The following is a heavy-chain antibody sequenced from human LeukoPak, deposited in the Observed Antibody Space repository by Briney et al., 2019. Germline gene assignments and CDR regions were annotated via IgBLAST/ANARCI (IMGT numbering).Heavy chain of an antibody. V-gene: IGHV3-30*03. D-gene: IGHD3-3*01. CDR3: ARGFFFDN. CDR2: ISSDANNE. Sequence: GGSLRLSCAASGFKFRSYEMHWVRQAPGKGLEWVAGISSDANNENYADSVKGRFSISRDNSNNSVYLQMNSLGPEETAVYYCARGFFFDNWGQGTPVTVSS. J-gene: IGHJ4*02. CDR1: GFKFRSYE.